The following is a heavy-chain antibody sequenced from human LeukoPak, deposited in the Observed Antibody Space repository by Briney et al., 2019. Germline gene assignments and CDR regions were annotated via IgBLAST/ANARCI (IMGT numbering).Heavy chain of an antibody. J-gene: IGHJ6*02. D-gene: IGHD4-17*01. CDR3: ARDPTVTDYYYYGMDV. V-gene: IGHV1-69*04. CDR1: GGTFSSYA. CDR2: IIPILDIA. Sequence: SVKVSCEASGGTFSSYAISWVRQAPGQGLEWMGRIIPILDIANYAQKFQGRVTITADKSTSTAYMELSSLRSEDTAVYYCARDPTVTDYYYYGMDVWGQGTTVTVSS.